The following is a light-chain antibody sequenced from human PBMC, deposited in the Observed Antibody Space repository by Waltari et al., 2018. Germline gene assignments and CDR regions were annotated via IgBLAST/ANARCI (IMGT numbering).Light chain of an antibody. J-gene: IGLJ3*02. CDR1: VLATKS. CDR3: YAATDNDGV. CDR2: KDF. Sequence: SYELTQPSSVSVSPGQTASIICSGDVLATKSVRWFQQKPGQAPVLVLFKDFWRPPGIPQRFSGSGSGPTATLTIRGAQAEDEADYYCYAATDNDGVFGGGTKLTVL. V-gene: IGLV3-27*01.